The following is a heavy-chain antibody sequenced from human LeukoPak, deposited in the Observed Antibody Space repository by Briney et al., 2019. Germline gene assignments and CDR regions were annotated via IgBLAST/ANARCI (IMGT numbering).Heavy chain of an antibody. CDR3: ATVRGPTLEIMYFDY. V-gene: IGHV3-48*02. D-gene: IGHD4-23*01. Sequence: PGGSLRLSCATSGFTFSSYSIIWVRQAPGKGLEWVSCISNEGRTRYFADAVKGRFSISRDSAKKSVYLQMNSLRDDDTAVYYCATVRGPTLEIMYFDYWGQGTLVTVSS. CDR2: ISNEGRTR. J-gene: IGHJ4*02. CDR1: GFTFSSYS.